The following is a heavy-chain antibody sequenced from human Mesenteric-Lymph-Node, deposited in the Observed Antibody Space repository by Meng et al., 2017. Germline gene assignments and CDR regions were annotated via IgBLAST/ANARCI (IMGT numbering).Heavy chain of an antibody. V-gene: IGHV4-30-4*01. CDR3: ARGYPHIAATGNIRYNWFDP. CDR1: GGSITSGDYY. D-gene: IGHD2-15*01. J-gene: IGHJ5*02. CDR2: IYYTGST. Sequence: QVQLQGSGPGRVKPSQTLSLTCTVSGGSITSGDYYWSWIRQPPGKGLEWIGYIYYTGSTYYNPSLKSRVTISMDTSKNQFSLKLSSVTAADTAVYYCARGYPHIAATGNIRYNWFDPWGQGTLVTVSS.